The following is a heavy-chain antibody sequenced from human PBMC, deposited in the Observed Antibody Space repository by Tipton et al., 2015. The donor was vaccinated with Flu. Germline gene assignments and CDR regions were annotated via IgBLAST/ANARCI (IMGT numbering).Heavy chain of an antibody. Sequence: QLVQSGAEVKKPGASVKVSCTASGYTFTTYDINWVRQATGQGLEWMGWMNPNSGNTGYAQEFQGRVTMTRNTSISTAYMELNSLGSEGTAVYYCAKRNGSGYGMDVWGQGTRVTVSS. CDR3: AKRNGSGYGMDV. CDR2: MNPNSGNT. V-gene: IGHV1-8*01. J-gene: IGHJ6*02. D-gene: IGHD3-10*01. CDR1: GYTFTTYD.